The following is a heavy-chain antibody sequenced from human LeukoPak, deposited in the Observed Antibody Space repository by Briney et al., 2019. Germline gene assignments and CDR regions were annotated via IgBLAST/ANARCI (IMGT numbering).Heavy chain of an antibody. CDR3: ASSNIVLMVYALRFDY. D-gene: IGHD2-8*01. Sequence: SETLSLTCTVSGGSISSSSYYWGWIRQPPGKGLEWIGSVYYSGSSYSNPSLKSRVTISVDTPKNQFSLKVTSVTAADTAVYYCASSNIVLMVYALRFDYWGQGTLVTVSS. CDR2: VYYSGSS. V-gene: IGHV4-39*07. J-gene: IGHJ4*02. CDR1: GGSISSSSYY.